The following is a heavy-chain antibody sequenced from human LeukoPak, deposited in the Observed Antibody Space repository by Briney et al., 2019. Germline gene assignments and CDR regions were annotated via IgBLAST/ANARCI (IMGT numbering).Heavy chain of an antibody. J-gene: IGHJ4*02. D-gene: IGHD5-18*01. CDR2: ISTSGSTI. CDR1: GFTFSSYE. Sequence: GGSLRLSCAASGFTFSSYEMNWVRQAPGKGLDWVSYISTSGSTIYYADSVKGRFTISRDNAKNSLYLQMNSLRAEDTAVYSCARDKTRGLGYSYSKSGNYFDYWGQGTLVTVSS. V-gene: IGHV3-48*03. CDR3: ARDKTRGLGYSYSKSGNYFDY.